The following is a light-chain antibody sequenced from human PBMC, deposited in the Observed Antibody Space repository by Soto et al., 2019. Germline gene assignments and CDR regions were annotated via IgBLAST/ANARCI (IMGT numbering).Light chain of an antibody. CDR2: WAS. CDR3: QQYYSTPFT. CDR1: QTIFYSPNNYNY. Sequence: DIVMTQSPDSLAVSLGERAIINCKSSQTIFYSPNNYNYLAWYQQTPGQPPKLLIYWASTRESGVPDRFRGSGSGTDFTLTIDSLQAEDVAVYYCQQYYSTPFTFGPGTKVDIK. V-gene: IGKV4-1*01. J-gene: IGKJ3*01.